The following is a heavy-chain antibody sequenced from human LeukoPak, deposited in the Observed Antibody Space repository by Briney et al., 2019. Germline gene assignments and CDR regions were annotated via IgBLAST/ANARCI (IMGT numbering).Heavy chain of an antibody. CDR1: GGSFSGFY. J-gene: IGHJ4*02. CDR2: INDSGST. V-gene: IGHV4-34*01. Sequence: SETLSLTCAVYGGSFSGFYWSWIRQSPTKGLEWIGEINDSGSTNYNPSLKSRVTMSVDTSKNQFSLKLDAVTAADTAVYYCARILSGSYYGRVNYYFDYWGQGTLVTVSS. CDR3: ARILSGSYYGRVNYYFDY. D-gene: IGHD1-26*01.